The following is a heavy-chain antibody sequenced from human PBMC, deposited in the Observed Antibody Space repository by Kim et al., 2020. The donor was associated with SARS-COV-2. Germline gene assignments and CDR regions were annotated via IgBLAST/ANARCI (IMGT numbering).Heavy chain of an antibody. V-gene: IGHV3-48*02. CDR2: ISSSSSTI. J-gene: IGHJ6*02. D-gene: IGHD4-17*01. CDR3: ARALFPDYGGNSLYYYYGMDV. Sequence: GGSLRLSCAASGFTFSSYSMNWVRQAPGKGLEWVSYISSSSSTIYYADSVKGRFTISRDNAKNSLYLQMNSLRDEDTAVYYCARALFPDYGGNSLYYYYGMDVWGQGTTVTVSS. CDR1: GFTFSSYS.